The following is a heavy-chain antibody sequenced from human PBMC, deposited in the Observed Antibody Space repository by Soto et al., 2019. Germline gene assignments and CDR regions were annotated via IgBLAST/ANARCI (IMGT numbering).Heavy chain of an antibody. J-gene: IGHJ5*02. CDR3: VDGGEIGRPPLDT. Sequence: QVQLEQSGGGVVQPGKSLRLSCAASGFNFNSYGLNWVRQAPGKGLEWVAVISYDGRNKDYADSVKGRFTISRDNSKNTLWLQMNRLRVEDTAVYYCVDGGEIGRPPLDTWGQGTLVIVSS. D-gene: IGHD3-10*01. V-gene: IGHV3-30*03. CDR2: ISYDGRNK. CDR1: GFNFNSYG.